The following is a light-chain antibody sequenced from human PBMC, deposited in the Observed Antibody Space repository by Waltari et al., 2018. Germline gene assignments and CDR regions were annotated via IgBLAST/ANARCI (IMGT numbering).Light chain of an antibody. CDR1: SSAVGGYNY. CDR2: DVY. CDR3: CSYAGSYTLI. V-gene: IGLV2-11*01. Sequence: QSALTQPPSVSGSPGQSVTISCTGTSSAVGGYNYVTWYQHHPGKAPKLMLYDVYKRPSGVPDRFSGSKSGNTASLTISGLQVEDEADYYCCSYAGSYTLIFGGGTKLTVL. J-gene: IGLJ2*01.